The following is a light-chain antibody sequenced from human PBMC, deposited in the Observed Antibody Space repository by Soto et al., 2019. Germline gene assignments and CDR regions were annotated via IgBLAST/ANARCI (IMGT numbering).Light chain of an antibody. CDR2: EDN. J-gene: IGLJ3*02. V-gene: IGLV6-57*03. CDR3: QSFDNSNQV. CDR1: GGSIATNY. Sequence: NFMLTQPHSVSESPGKPVTISCTRSGGSIATNYVQWFQQRPGSAPTTVIYEDNQRPSGVPDRFSGSIDSSSNSASLTISGLKTEDEADYYCQSFDNSNQVFGGGTKLTVL.